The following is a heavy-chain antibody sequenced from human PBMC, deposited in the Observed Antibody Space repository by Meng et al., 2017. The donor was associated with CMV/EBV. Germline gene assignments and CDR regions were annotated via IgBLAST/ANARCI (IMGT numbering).Heavy chain of an antibody. CDR2: IYHSGST. CDR1: GGSISSSNW. V-gene: IGHV4-4*02. CDR3: ARDPIVVPAATQSSRCYYYYGMDV. J-gene: IGHJ6*02. D-gene: IGHD2-2*01. Sequence: GSLRLSCAVSGGSISSSNWWSWVRQPPGKGLEWIGEIYHSGSTNYNPSLKSRVTISVDKSKNQFSLKLSSVTAADTAVYYCARDPIVVPAATQSSRCYYYYGMDVWGQGTTVTVSS.